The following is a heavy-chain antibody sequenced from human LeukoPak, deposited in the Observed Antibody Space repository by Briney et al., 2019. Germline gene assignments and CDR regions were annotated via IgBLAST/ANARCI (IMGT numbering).Heavy chain of an antibody. D-gene: IGHD6-25*01. V-gene: IGHV4-61*02. CDR3: AKMEQRLFDY. CDR1: GGSISSGSYY. CDR2: IYTSGST. Sequence: SETLSLTCTVSGGSISSGSYYWSWIRQPAGKGLEWIGRIYTSGSTNYNPSLKSRVTISVDTSKNQFSLRLDSVTAADTAMYYCAKMEQRLFDYWGQGTLVTVSS. J-gene: IGHJ4*02.